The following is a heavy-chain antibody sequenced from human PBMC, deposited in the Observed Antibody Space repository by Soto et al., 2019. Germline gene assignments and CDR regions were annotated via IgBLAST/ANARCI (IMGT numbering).Heavy chain of an antibody. Sequence: SVKVSCKASGGTFSSYAISWVRQAPGQGLEWMGGIIPIFGTANYAQKFQGRVTITADESTSTAYMELSSLRSEDTAVYYCARDRRFARVFDCWGQGTLVTVSS. J-gene: IGHJ4*02. CDR3: ARDRRFARVFDC. CDR2: IIPIFGTA. CDR1: GGTFSSYA. V-gene: IGHV1-69*13.